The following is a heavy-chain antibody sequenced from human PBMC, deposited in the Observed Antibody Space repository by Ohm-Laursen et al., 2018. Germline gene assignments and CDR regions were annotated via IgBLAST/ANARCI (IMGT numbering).Heavy chain of an antibody. V-gene: IGHV4-34*01. Sequence: SDTLSLTWAVYGGSFSGYYWSWIRQPPGKGLEWIGEINHSGSTNYNPSLKSRVTISVDTSKNQFSLKLSSVTAADTAVYYCASWEQYNWFDPWGQGTLVTVSS. CDR2: INHSGST. CDR3: ASWEQYNWFDP. J-gene: IGHJ5*02. CDR1: GGSFSGYY. D-gene: IGHD1/OR15-1a*01.